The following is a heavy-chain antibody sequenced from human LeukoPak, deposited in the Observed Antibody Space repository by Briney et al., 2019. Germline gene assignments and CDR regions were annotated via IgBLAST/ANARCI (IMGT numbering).Heavy chain of an antibody. V-gene: IGHV4-59*08. CDR2: INYSGIT. J-gene: IGHJ5*02. Sequence: SETLSLTCTVSGDSISSDYLSWIRQPPGKGLEWIGYINYSGITNYNPSLKRRVTISVDTSKNQFSLKLSSVTAADTAVYYCARHRPGERRFDPWGQGTLVTVSS. CDR1: GDSISSDY. D-gene: IGHD3-16*01. CDR3: ARHRPGERRFDP.